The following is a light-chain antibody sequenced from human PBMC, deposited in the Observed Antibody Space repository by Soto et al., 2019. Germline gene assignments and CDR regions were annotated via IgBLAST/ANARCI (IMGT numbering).Light chain of an antibody. CDR2: QDS. J-gene: IGLJ1*01. V-gene: IGLV3-1*01. CDR1: KLGDKY. CDR3: RGWESTFFF. Sequence: SYELTQPPSVSVSPGQTASITCSGDKLGDKYACWYQQKPGQSPVLVIYQDSKRPSGIPERFSGSNSGNTATLTISGTQAREEANYSCRGWESTFFFFG.